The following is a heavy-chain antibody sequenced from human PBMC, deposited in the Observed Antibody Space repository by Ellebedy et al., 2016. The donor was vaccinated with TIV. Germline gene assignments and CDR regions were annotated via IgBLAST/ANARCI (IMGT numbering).Heavy chain of an antibody. CDR2: ISSSGSTI. J-gene: IGHJ6*03. CDR3: ARVPSLIVVVPAAHWYYYYMDV. Sequence: GESLKISXAASGFTFSDYYMSWIRQAPGKGLEWVSYISSSGSTIYYADSVKGRFTISRDNAKNSLYLQMNSLRAEDTAVYYCARVPSLIVVVPAAHWYYYYMDVWGKGTTVTVSS. CDR1: GFTFSDYY. D-gene: IGHD2-2*01. V-gene: IGHV3-11*01.